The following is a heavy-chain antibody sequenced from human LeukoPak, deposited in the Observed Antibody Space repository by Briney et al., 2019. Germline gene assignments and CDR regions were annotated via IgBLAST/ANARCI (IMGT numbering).Heavy chain of an antibody. D-gene: IGHD7-27*01. CDR2: IYHSGST. J-gene: IGHJ4*02. CDR1: GYSISSGYY. Sequence: PSETLSLTCTVSGYSISSGYYWGWIRQPPGKGLEWIGSIYHSGSTYYNPSLKSRVTISVDKSKNQFPLQLTSVTAADTAVYYCASRKLGNDYWGQGTLVTVSS. V-gene: IGHV4-38-2*02. CDR3: ASRKLGNDY.